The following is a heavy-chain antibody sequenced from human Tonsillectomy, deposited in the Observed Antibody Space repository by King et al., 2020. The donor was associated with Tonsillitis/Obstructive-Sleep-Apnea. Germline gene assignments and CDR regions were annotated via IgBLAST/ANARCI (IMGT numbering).Heavy chain of an antibody. CDR1: GFTFGDYA. D-gene: IGHD3-3*01. J-gene: IGHJ6*03. Sequence: VQLVESGGGLVKPGRSLRLSCTASGFTFGDYAMSWFRQAPGKGLEWVGFIRSKAYGGTTEYAASVKGRFTISRADSKSIAYLQMNSLKTEDTAVYYCTSGTYDFWSGYYGGDYYYYYMDVWGKGTTVTVSS. CDR3: TSGTYDFWSGYYGGDYYYYYMDV. V-gene: IGHV3-49*05. CDR2: IRSKAYGGTT.